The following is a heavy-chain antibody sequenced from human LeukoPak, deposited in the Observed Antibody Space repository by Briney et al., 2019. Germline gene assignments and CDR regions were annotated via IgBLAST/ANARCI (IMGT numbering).Heavy chain of an antibody. D-gene: IGHD2-2*01. J-gene: IGHJ4*02. CDR3: ARGVPAAHSYFDY. Sequence: SETLSLTCTVSGGSISSHYWSWIRRPTGKGLEWIGYIYYSGSTNYNPSLKSRVTISVDTSKNQFSLKLSSVTAADTAVYYCARGVPAAHSYFDYWGQGTLVTVSS. CDR2: IYYSGST. CDR1: GGSISSHY. V-gene: IGHV4-59*11.